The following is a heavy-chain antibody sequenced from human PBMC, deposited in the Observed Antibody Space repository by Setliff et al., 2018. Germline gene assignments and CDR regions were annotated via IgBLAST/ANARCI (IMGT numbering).Heavy chain of an antibody. D-gene: IGHD3-10*01. V-gene: IGHV1-69*10. CDR1: GGTFSSYA. Sequence: SVKVSCKASGGTFSSYAISWVRQAPGQGLEWMGGIIPILGIANYAQKFQGRVTITADESTSTAYMELSSLRSEDTAVYYCARGMGSGSYYGFDPWGQGTLVTVSS. CDR2: IIPILGIA. CDR3: ARGMGSGSYYGFDP. J-gene: IGHJ5*02.